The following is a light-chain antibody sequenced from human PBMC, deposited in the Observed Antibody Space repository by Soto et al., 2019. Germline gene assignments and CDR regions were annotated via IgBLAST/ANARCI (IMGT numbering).Light chain of an antibody. Sequence: QSALTQPPSASGSPGQSVTISCTGTSSDVGGYNYVSWYQQHPGKVPKLMIYEVTNRPSGVPDRLSGSKSGNTASLTVSGLQAEDEADYYCSSYAGSNILVFGGGTKLTVL. CDR2: EVT. V-gene: IGLV2-8*01. CDR1: SSDVGGYNY. CDR3: SSYAGSNILV. J-gene: IGLJ3*02.